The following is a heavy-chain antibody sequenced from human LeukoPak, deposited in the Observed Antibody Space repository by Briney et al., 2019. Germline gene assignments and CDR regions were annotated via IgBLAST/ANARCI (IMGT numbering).Heavy chain of an antibody. CDR3: ARDPEPYGDYGYFDY. CDR1: GFTFSDYY. D-gene: IGHD4-17*01. Sequence: GGSLRLSCAASGFTFSDYYMSWIRQAPGKGLEWVSSISSSSSYIYYADSVKGRFTISRDNAKNSLYLQMNSLRAEDTAVYYCARDPEPYGDYGYFDYWGQGTLVTVSS. CDR2: ISSSSSYI. V-gene: IGHV3-11*06. J-gene: IGHJ4*02.